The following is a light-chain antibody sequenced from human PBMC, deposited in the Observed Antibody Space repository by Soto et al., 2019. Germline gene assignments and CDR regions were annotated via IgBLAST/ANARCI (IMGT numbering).Light chain of an antibody. Sequence: SVLTQPPSASGTPGQRVTISCSGSSSNIGSNYVYWYQQLPGTAPKLLIYRNNQRPSGVPDRFSGSKSGTSASLAISGLRSEDEADYYCAAWDDSLSVVYVFVTGTKATVL. J-gene: IGLJ1*01. CDR2: RNN. V-gene: IGLV1-47*01. CDR3: AAWDDSLSVVYV. CDR1: SSNIGSNY.